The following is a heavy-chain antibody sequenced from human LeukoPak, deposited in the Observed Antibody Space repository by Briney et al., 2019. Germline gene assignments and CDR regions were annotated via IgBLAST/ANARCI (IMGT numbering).Heavy chain of an antibody. D-gene: IGHD1-26*01. CDR2: ITTEGTTT. CDR3: ARDTSGSYFDY. V-gene: IGHV3-74*01. Sequence: GESLRLSCAASGFTFSRYWMHWVRQAPGKGLVWVSRITTEGTTTNYADSVKGRFTISRDNAKNSLYLQMNSLRAEDTAVYYCARDTSGSYFDYWGQGTLVTVSS. CDR1: GFTFSRYW. J-gene: IGHJ4*02.